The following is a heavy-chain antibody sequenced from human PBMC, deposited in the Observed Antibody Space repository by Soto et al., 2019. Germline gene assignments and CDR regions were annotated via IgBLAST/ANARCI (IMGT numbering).Heavy chain of an antibody. D-gene: IGHD3-3*01. CDR1: GGSISSYY. J-gene: IGHJ6*02. Sequence: SETLSLSCTVSGGSISSYYWSWIRQPPGKGLEWIGYIYYSGSTNYNPSLKSRVTISVDTSKNQFSLKLSSVTAADTAVYYCARVGYDFWSGYFGYGMDVWGQGTTVTVSS. CDR2: IYYSGST. CDR3: ARVGYDFWSGYFGYGMDV. V-gene: IGHV4-59*01.